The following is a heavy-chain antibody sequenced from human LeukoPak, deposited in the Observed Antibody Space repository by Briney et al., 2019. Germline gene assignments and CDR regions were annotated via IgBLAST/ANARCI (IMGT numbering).Heavy chain of an antibody. CDR1: GFTFSSYA. V-gene: IGHV3-23*01. Sequence: GGSLRLSCAASGFTFSSYAMSWVRQAPGKGLEWVSAISGSGGSTYYADSVKGRFTISRDNPKNTLYLQMNSLRAEDTAVYYCAKDLHDYGDFGGSDYWGQGTLVTVSS. CDR3: AKDLHDYGDFGGSDY. CDR2: ISGSGGST. J-gene: IGHJ4*02. D-gene: IGHD4-17*01.